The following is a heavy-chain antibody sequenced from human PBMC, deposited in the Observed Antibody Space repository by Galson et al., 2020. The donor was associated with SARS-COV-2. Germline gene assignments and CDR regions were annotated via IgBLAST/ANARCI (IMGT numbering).Heavy chain of an antibody. CDR2: INPSGGGT. J-gene: IGHJ4*02. Sequence: ASVKVSCKASGCTFTSYYIHWVRQAPGQGLEWMGIINPSGGGTTYAQKFQGRVTMTRDTSTSTVYMELSSLRSEDTAVYYCARDSQGGNDYNYLLFWGQGTLVTVSS. V-gene: IGHV1-46*01. CDR3: ARDSQGGNDYNYLLF. D-gene: IGHD4-4*01. CDR1: GCTFTSYY.